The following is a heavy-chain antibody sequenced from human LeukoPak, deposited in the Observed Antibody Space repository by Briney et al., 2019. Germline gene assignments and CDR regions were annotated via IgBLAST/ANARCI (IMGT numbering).Heavy chain of an antibody. D-gene: IGHD3-3*01. CDR3: AREFSSKLEWLAYVTGDDAFDV. CDR1: GYSFTGYH. CDR2: VNPKTGGA. V-gene: IGHV1-2*02. Sequence: ASVTVSCKAFGYSFTGYHLHWVRQAPRQGLEWMGWVNPKTGGANYARKVQGRVTMTRDTSINTVNMELNRLTSDDTAVYYCAREFSSKLEWLAYVTGDDAFDVWGQGTMITVS. J-gene: IGHJ3*01.